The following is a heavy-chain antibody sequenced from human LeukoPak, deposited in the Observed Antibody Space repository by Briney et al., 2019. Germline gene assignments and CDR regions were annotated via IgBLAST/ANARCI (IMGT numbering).Heavy chain of an antibody. CDR3: ARGEGWIDY. V-gene: IGHV4-34*01. CDR2: ISHSGST. CDR1: GGSFSGYY. Sequence: SETQSLTCAVYGGSFSGYYWSWIRQPPGKGLEWIGEISHSGSTNYNPSLKSRVTISVDTSKNQFSLKLSSVTAADTAVYYCARGEGWIDYWGQGTLVTVSS. J-gene: IGHJ4*02. D-gene: IGHD5-24*01.